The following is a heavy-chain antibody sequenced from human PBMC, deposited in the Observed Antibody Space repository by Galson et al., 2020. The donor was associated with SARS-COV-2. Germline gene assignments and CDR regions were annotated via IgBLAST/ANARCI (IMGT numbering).Heavy chain of an antibody. D-gene: IGHD3-10*01. CDR3: AHRRITGRRGGFDP. J-gene: IGHJ5*02. CDR2: LYCDADK. Sequence: GPTLVKPNQTLTLTCPFSGFSLRTRRVGVGWIRQPPGKALEWLALLYCDADKRYSPSLKSRLNISKDPSEHQVVLTLTNMDPVDTATYYGAHRRITGRRGGFDPGGQGTLGTVSS. V-gene: IGHV2-5*02. CDR1: GFSLRTRRVG.